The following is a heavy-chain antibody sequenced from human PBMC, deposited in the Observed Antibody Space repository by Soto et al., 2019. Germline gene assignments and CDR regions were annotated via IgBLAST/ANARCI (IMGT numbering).Heavy chain of an antibody. CDR3: AKAVAGTWEFDY. Sequence: EVQLLESGGGLIRPGGSLRLSCTASGFRFSSYAVNWVRQAPGKGLEWVSSITAGGASTYYADSVKGRFTISRDDSRNTLFLQMNTLRAADTAVYYCAKAVAGTWEFDYWGQGALVTFSS. CDR1: GFRFSSYA. D-gene: IGHD6-19*01. V-gene: IGHV3-23*01. CDR2: ITAGGAST. J-gene: IGHJ4*02.